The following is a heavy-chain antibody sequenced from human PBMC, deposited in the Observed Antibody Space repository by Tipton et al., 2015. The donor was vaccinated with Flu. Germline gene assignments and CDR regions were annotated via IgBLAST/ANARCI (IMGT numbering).Heavy chain of an antibody. J-gene: IGHJ4*02. V-gene: IGHV4-61*02. CDR2: IYTSGST. Sequence: TLSLTCTVSGGSISSGSYYWSWTRQPAGKGLEWIGRIYTSGSTNYNPSLKSRVTISVDTSKNQFSLKLSSVTAADTAVYYCARAGYSYGALHFDYWGQGTLVTVSS. D-gene: IGHD5-18*01. CDR3: ARAGYSYGALHFDY. CDR1: GGSISSGSYY.